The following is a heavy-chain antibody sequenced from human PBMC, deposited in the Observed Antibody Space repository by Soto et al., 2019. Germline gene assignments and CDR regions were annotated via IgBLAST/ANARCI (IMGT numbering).Heavy chain of an antibody. CDR2: IYPGDSDT. J-gene: IGHJ6*02. CDR1: GYSFTSYW. V-gene: IGHV5-51*01. Sequence: LGESLKISCNGSGYSFTSYWIGWVRQMPGKGLEWMGIIYPGDSDTRYSPSFQGQVTISADKSISTAYLQWSSLKASDTAMYYCARDARYSRSWYVSNYYGMDVWGQGTTVPVYS. D-gene: IGHD6-13*01. CDR3: ARDARYSRSWYVSNYYGMDV.